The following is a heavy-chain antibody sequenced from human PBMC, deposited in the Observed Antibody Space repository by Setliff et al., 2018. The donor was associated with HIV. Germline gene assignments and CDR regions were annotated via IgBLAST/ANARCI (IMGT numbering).Heavy chain of an antibody. CDR3: AKDDADGSIDH. D-gene: IGHD3-10*01. CDR1: GFTFDDYN. V-gene: IGHV3-43*01. CDR2: ISNDGGRT. J-gene: IGHJ4*02. Sequence: QSGGSLSLSCAASGFTFDDYNMHWVRQTSGKGLEWISIISNDGGRTSYADSLKGRFTISRDNSKNSLYLQMHGLRNEDTALHYCAKDDADGSIDHWGLGTLVTVSS.